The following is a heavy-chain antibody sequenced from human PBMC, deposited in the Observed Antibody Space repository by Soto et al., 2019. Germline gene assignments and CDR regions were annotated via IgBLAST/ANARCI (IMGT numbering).Heavy chain of an antibody. CDR1: GYTFTSYG. CDR2: IIPIFGTA. J-gene: IGHJ4*02. V-gene: IGHV1-69*13. CDR3: ARRYCSSTSCYAPFDY. D-gene: IGHD2-2*01. Sequence: SVKVSCKASGYTFTSYGISWVRQAPGQGLEWMGGIIPIFGTANYAQKFQGRVTITADESTSTAYMELSSLRSEDTAVYYCARRYCSSTSCYAPFDYWGQGTLVTVSS.